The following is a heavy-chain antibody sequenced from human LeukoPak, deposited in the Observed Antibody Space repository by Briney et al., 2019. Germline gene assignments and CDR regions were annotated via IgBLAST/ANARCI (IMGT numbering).Heavy chain of an antibody. J-gene: IGHJ4*02. D-gene: IGHD3-22*01. CDR3: ARHFHSNGYPFDY. CDR2: IYGNGDT. Sequence: SETLSLTCSVSGGSINNFYWTWIRQPAGKGLEWIGRIYGNGDTNYNPSLKSRVSLSVDTSKKQFSLKLNSVTAADTAVYYCARHFHSNGYPFDYWGQGTLVTVSS. V-gene: IGHV4-4*07. CDR1: GGSINNFY.